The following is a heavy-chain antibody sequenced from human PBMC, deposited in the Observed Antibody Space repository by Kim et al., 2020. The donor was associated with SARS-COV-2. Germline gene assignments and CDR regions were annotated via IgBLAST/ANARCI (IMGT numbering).Heavy chain of an antibody. CDR2: IRSKPNNYAT. V-gene: IGHV3-73*01. CDR3: SRHSGKHGDRGFDN. J-gene: IGHJ4*02. CDR1: GFTFSASA. D-gene: IGHD4-17*01. Sequence: GGSLRLSCADSGFTFSASAMHWVRQASGKGLEWVGRIRSKPNNYATSYAASVTGRFTISRDDSTNTVYLQMDSLKTDDTAVYFCSRHSGKHGDRGFDNWGQGTLVTVSS.